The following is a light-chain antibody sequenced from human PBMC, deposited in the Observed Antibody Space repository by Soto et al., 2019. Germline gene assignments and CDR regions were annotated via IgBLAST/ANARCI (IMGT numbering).Light chain of an antibody. CDR1: SSDIGTYNY. V-gene: IGLV2-14*01. J-gene: IGLJ2*01. Sequence: QSVLAQAACVYGAAGRSITISRTGTSSDIGTYNYVSWYQQHPGKAPKLMIYEVSNRPSGVSNRFSGPKSGNTASLTISGLQAEDEADYYCSSYTTSSTLNVVFGGGTTVTVL. CDR2: EVS. CDR3: SSYTTSSTLNVV.